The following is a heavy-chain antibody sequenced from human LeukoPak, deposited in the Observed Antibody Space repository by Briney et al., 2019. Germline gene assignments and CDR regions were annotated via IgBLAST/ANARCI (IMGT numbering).Heavy chain of an antibody. J-gene: IGHJ6*02. CDR3: ARGRSNYYGMDV. V-gene: IGHV4-59*01. Sequence: SETLCLTCSVSDGSINSYYWNWIRRPPGKGLEWIGYIYYNGNTNYSPSLKSRVTMSVDTSKNLFSLRVSSVTAADTAVYYCARGRSNYYGMDVWGQGTTVTVSS. CDR1: DGSINSYY. D-gene: IGHD1-26*01. CDR2: IYYNGNT.